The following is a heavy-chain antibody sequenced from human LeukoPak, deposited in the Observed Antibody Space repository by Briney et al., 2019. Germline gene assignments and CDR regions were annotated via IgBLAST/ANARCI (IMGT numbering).Heavy chain of an antibody. V-gene: IGHV3-21*01. J-gene: IGHJ4*02. CDR3: ARDLIVEMATISDY. CDR1: GFTFSSYS. D-gene: IGHD5-24*01. CDR2: ITSTSNYI. Sequence: GGSLRLSCAASGFTFSSYSMNWVRQAPGKGLEWVSSITSTSNYIYYADSVKGRFTISRDNARNSLYLQMNSLRAEDTAVYYCARDLIVEMATISDYWGQGTLVTVSS.